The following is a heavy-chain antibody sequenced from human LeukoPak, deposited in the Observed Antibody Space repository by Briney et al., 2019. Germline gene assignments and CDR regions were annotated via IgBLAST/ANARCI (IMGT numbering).Heavy chain of an antibody. CDR1: GFTFSDSA. J-gene: IGHJ4*02. CDR3: VRGTSYWSGVDY. V-gene: IGHV3-74*01. D-gene: IGHD2-2*01. Sequence: GSLRLSCGASGFTFSDSAMRWVRQAPGKGLVWVAEINGVFGTVSHAQSVKGRFTITTDNATNTLYMQMSSLRDEDTAVYSCVRGTSYWSGVDYWGRGTLVTVSS. CDR2: INGVFGTV.